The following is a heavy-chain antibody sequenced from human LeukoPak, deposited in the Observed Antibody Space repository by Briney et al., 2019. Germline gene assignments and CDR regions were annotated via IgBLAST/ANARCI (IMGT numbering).Heavy chain of an antibody. J-gene: IGHJ6*02. D-gene: IGHD3-16*01. V-gene: IGHV5-51*01. CDR1: GYSFTSYW. CDR2: IYPGDSDT. Sequence: GESLKISCKGSGYSFTSYWIGWVRQMPGKGLEWMGSIYPGDSDTRYSPSFQGQVTISADKSISTAYLQWSSLKASDTAMYYCARLPYSYYDYVWGSPRGMDVWGQGTTVTVSS. CDR3: ARLPYSYYDYVWGSPRGMDV.